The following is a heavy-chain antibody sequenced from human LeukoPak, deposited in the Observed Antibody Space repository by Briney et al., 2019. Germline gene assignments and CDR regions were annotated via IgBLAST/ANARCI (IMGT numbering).Heavy chain of an antibody. CDR1: GFTFGDYY. D-gene: IGHD6-19*01. Sequence: GGSLRLSCAASGFTFGDYYMSWIRQAPGKGLEWVSYISSSSSYTNYADSVKGRFTISRDNAKNSLYLQMNSLRAEDSAVYYCARDQGRIAVADHLFDYWGQGTLVTVSS. J-gene: IGHJ4*02. V-gene: IGHV3-11*06. CDR2: ISSSSSYT. CDR3: ARDQGRIAVADHLFDY.